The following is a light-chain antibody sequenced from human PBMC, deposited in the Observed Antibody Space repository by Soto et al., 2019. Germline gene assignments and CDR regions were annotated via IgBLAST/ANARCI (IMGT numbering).Light chain of an antibody. CDR1: QSVSSSF. CDR3: QQYEGSPLT. V-gene: IGKV3-20*01. Sequence: EIVLTQSPDTLSLSPGERATLSCRASQSVSSSFLAWYHQKPGQAPRLLIYRASSRATGIPDRFTGSGSGTDFTLTISRLEPEDFAVYFSQQYEGSPLTFGGGTKVEIK. CDR2: RAS. J-gene: IGKJ4*01.